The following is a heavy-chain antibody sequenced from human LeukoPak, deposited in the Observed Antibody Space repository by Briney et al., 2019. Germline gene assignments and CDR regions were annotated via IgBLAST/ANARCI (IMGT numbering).Heavy chain of an antibody. CDR1: GFTFSSYA. Sequence: GGSLRLSCAASGFTFSSYAMSWVRQAPGKGLEWVSAISGSGGSTYYADSMKGRFTISRDNSKNTLYLQMNSLRAEDTAVYYCAKASTTPYYYDSSGYYHGGAFDIWGQGTMVTVSS. V-gene: IGHV3-23*01. CDR2: ISGSGGST. J-gene: IGHJ3*02. CDR3: AKASTTPYYYDSSGYYHGGAFDI. D-gene: IGHD3-22*01.